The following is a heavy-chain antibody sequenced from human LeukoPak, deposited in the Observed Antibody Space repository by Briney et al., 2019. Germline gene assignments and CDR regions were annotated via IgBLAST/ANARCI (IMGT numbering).Heavy chain of an antibody. V-gene: IGHV4-59*01. CDR1: IDSISSYY. J-gene: IGHJ4*02. CDR2: IFYSGST. CDR3: AGSYNWSDDFDY. D-gene: IGHD1-1*01. Sequence: SETLSLTCTVSIDSISSYYWSWVRQPPGKGLEWVGYIFYSGSTNYNPSLKSRVTISVDTSKNQLSLKLTSVTAADTAVYYCAGSYNWSDDFDYWGPGTLVTVSS.